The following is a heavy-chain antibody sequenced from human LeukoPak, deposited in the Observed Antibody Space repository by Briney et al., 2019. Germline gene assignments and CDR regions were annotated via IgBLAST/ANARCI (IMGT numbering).Heavy chain of an antibody. CDR2: ISAYNGNT. V-gene: IGHV1-18*01. J-gene: IGHJ4*02. Sequence: ASMKFSSQAPGYTFRAYGISGVRQAPGQGLEWRGWISAYNGNTNDAQTLQGRFTMTTGTSTRTAYMELTSLRSDDRAVYYCARDSSGWYFGLDYWGQGTLVTVSS. D-gene: IGHD6-19*01. CDR1: GYTFRAYG. CDR3: ARDSSGWYFGLDY.